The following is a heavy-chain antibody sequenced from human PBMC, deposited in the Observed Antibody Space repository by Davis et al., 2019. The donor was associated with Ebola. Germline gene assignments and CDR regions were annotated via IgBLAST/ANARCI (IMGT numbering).Heavy chain of an antibody. CDR2: ISGSGGSS. J-gene: IGHJ4*02. CDR1: GFTFSDYY. Sequence: GESLKISCAASGFTFSDYYMSWIRQAPGKGLEWVSAISGSGGSSYYADSVKGRFTISRDNSKNTLYLQMNSLRAEDTAVYYCAKDRDGYAFDYWGQGTLVTVSS. CDR3: AKDRDGYAFDY. V-gene: IGHV3-23*01. D-gene: IGHD5-24*01.